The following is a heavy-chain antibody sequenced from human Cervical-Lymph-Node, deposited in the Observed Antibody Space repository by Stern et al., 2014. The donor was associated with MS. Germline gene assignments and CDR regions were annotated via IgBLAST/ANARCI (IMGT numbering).Heavy chain of an antibody. CDR2: IIPIFGTA. V-gene: IGHV1-69*01. CDR3: AQRIDSSGYYYTFDY. Sequence: VQLVESGAEVKKPGSSGKVSCKASGGTFSSYAISWVRQAPGQGLEGMGGIIPIFGTANYAQKFQGRVTITADESTSTAYMELSSLRSEDTAVYYCAQRIDSSGYYYTFDYWGQGTLVTVSS. J-gene: IGHJ4*02. D-gene: IGHD3-22*01. CDR1: GGTFSSYA.